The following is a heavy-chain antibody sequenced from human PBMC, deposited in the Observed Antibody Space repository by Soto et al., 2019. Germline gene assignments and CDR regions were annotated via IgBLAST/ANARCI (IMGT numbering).Heavy chain of an antibody. V-gene: IGHV3-30*18. J-gene: IGHJ4*02. CDR2: ISYDGSNK. D-gene: IGHD2-8*01. CDR3: AKDMVFGCTNGVCVPDY. Sequence: GGSLRLSCAASGFTFSSYGMHWVRQAPGKGLEWVAVISYDGSNKYYADSVKGRFTISRDNSRNTLYLQMNSLRAEDTAVYYCAKDMVFGCTNGVCVPDYWGQGTLVTVSS. CDR1: GFTFSSYG.